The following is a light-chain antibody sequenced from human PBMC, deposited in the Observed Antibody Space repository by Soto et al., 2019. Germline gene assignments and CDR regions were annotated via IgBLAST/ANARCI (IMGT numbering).Light chain of an antibody. CDR1: SSNIGAGYD. V-gene: IGLV1-40*01. CDR3: QSYDSSLSAVL. J-gene: IGLJ2*01. CDR2: LNN. Sequence: QSVLTQPPPVSGAPGQRVTISCTGSSSNIGAGYDVHWYQQLPGTAPKLLIYLNNNRPSGVPDRFSGSKSGTSASLAITGLQAEDEADYYCQSYDSSLSAVLFGGGTKLTVL.